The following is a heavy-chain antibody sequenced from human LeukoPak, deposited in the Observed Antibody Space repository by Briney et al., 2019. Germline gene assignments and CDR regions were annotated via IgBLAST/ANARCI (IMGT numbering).Heavy chain of an antibody. CDR3: ARTYGMDV. CDR1: GFTFSSNA. J-gene: IGHJ6*02. V-gene: IGHV3-23*01. D-gene: IGHD1-7*01. Sequence: GGSLRLSCAASGFTFSSNAMAWVRQAPGKGLDWVGSISSSGGSTHYADSVKGRFTISRDNSKNTPYLQMNSLGAEDTAIFFCARTYGMDVWGQGTTVTVSS. CDR2: ISSSGGST.